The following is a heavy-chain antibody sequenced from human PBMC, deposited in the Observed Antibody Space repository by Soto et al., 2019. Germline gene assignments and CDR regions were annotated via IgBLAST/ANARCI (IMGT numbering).Heavy chain of an antibody. CDR2: ISAYNGNT. CDR1: GYTFTSYG. V-gene: IGHV1-18*04. CDR3: ARDRATIGNYYYGMDV. Sequence: GASVKVSCKAAGYTFTSYGISWVRQAPGQGLEWMGWISAYNGNTNYAQKLQGRVTMTTDTSTSTAYMELRSLRSDDTAVYYCARDRATIGNYYYGMDVWGQGTTVTV. J-gene: IGHJ6*02. D-gene: IGHD5-12*01.